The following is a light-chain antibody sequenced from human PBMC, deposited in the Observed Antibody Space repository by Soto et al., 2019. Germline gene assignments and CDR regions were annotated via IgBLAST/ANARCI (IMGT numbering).Light chain of an antibody. V-gene: IGLV2-14*01. CDR3: SSYTSSSTLRV. Sequence: QSALTQPASVSGSPGHSITISCTGTSSDVGGYNYVSWYQQHPGKAPKLMIYDVSNRPSGVSNRFSGSKSGNTASLTISGLQAEDEADYSCSSYTSSSTLRVFGTGTKVTVL. CDR2: DVS. J-gene: IGLJ1*01. CDR1: SSDVGGYNY.